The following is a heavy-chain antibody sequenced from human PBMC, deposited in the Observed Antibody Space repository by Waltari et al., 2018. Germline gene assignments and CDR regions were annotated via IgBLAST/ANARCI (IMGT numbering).Heavy chain of an antibody. V-gene: IGHV3-30*18. CDR2: IWYDGSNK. CDR1: GFTFSSYG. CDR3: AKARYISSSSSSPGVDY. J-gene: IGHJ4*02. D-gene: IGHD6-6*01. Sequence: QVQLVESGGGVVQPGRSLRLSCAASGFTFSSYGMPWVRQAPGKGLEWVAVIWYDGSNKYYADSVKGRFTISRDNSKNTLYLQMNSLRAEDTAMYYCAKARYISSSSSSPGVDYWGQGTLVTVSS.